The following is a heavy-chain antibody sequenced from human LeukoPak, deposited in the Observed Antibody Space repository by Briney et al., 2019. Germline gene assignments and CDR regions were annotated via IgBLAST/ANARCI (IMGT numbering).Heavy chain of an antibody. CDR3: ARPALSTWDAFDI. CDR1: GGSISSSSYY. J-gene: IGHJ3*02. Sequence: PSETLSLTCTVSGGSISSSSYYWGWIRQPPGKGLEWIGSIYYSGSTYYNPSLKSRVTISVDTSKNQFSLKLSSVTAADTAVYYCARPALSTWDAFDIWGQGTMVTVSS. V-gene: IGHV4-39*01. CDR2: IYYSGST.